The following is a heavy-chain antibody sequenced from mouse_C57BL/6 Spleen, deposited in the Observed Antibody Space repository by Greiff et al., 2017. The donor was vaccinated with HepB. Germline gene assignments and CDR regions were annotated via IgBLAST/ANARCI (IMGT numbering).Heavy chain of an antibody. CDR1: AYEFPSHE. J-gene: IGHJ3*01. V-gene: IGHV5-2*01. CDR3: ARQDDYGGGFAY. CDR2: INRDGGST. D-gene: IGHD2-4*01. Sequence: EVKLMESGGGLVQPGESLKLSCESNAYEFPSHELSWVRKTPEKRLELVAAINRDGGSTYYPDTMEGRFSTARDNTKMTRYLQMSRLRSEDTALYYCARQDDYGGGFAYWGQGTLVTVSA.